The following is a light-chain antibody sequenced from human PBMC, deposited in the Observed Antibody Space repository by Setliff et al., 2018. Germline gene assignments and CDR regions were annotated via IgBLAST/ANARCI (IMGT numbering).Light chain of an antibody. V-gene: IGLV2-8*01. CDR1: SSDVGGYNY. CDR2: EVS. CDR3: SSYAGSNSPYV. Sequence: QSALTQHPSASGSPGQSVTISCTGTSSDVGGYNYVSWYQQHPGKAPKLMIYEVSKRPSGVPDRFSGSKSGNTASLTVSGLQAEDEADYYCSSYAGSNSPYVFGTGTKV. J-gene: IGLJ1*01.